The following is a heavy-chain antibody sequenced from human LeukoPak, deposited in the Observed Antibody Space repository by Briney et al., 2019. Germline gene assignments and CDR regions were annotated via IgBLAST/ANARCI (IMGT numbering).Heavy chain of an antibody. CDR2: IRSKANSYAT. D-gene: IGHD2-15*01. Sequence: GGSLRLSCAASGFTFSGSAMHWVRQASGKGLEWVGRIRSKANSYATAYAASVKGRFTISRDDSKNTAYLQMNSRKTEDTAVYYCTRHSGGSREVYYFDYWGQGTLVTVSS. J-gene: IGHJ4*02. V-gene: IGHV3-73*01. CDR3: TRHSGGSREVYYFDY. CDR1: GFTFSGSA.